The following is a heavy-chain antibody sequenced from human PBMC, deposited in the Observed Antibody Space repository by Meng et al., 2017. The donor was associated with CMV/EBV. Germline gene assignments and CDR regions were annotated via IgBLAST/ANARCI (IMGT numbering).Heavy chain of an antibody. CDR1: GFTFSSYA. V-gene: IGHV3-7*01. CDR3: ASDQPSAYDSSGYYHY. Sequence: GESLKISCAASGFTFSSYAMSWVRQAPGKGLEWVANIKQDGSEKYYVDSVKGRFTISRDNAKNSLYLQMNSLRAEDTAVYYCASDQPSAYDSSGYYHYWGQGTLVTVSS. CDR2: IKQDGSEK. J-gene: IGHJ4*02. D-gene: IGHD3-22*01.